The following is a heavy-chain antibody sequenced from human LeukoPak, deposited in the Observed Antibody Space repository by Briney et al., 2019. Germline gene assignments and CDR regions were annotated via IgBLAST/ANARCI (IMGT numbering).Heavy chain of an antibody. J-gene: IGHJ6*03. D-gene: IGHD3-3*01. CDR1: GGSFSTYR. V-gene: IGHV1-69*04. CDR3: ARDRDYVFWSGLLGYYMDV. CDR2: IIPMVGIG. Sequence: GASVKVSCRASGGSFSTYRISWVRQAPGQGLEWMGRIIPMVGIGNHAQKFQGRVTITADKSTSTAYMELSGLRPEDSAVYYCARDRDYVFWSGLLGYYMDVWGKGTTVTVSS.